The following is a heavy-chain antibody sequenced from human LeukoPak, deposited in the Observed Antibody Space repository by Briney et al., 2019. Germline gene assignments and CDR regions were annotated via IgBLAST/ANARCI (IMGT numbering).Heavy chain of an antibody. V-gene: IGHV3-23*01. CDR3: AKDSIYDSSGYYYANY. CDR2: ISGSGGST. J-gene: IGHJ4*02. D-gene: IGHD3-22*01. Sequence: GGSLRLSCAASGFAFSSYWMSWVRQAPGKGLEWVSAISGSGGSTYYADSVKGRFTISRDNSKNTLHLQMNSLRAEDTAVYYCAKDSIYDSSGYYYANYWGQGTLVTVSS. CDR1: GFAFSSYW.